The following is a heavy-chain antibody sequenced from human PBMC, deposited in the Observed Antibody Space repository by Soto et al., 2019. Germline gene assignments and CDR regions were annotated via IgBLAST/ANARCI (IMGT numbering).Heavy chain of an antibody. D-gene: IGHD2-15*01. CDR3: AKATDIVVVVAAMVY. CDR1: GFTFSSYA. J-gene: IGHJ4*02. V-gene: IGHV3-23*01. Sequence: EVQLLESGGGLVQPGGSLRLSCAASGFTFSSYAMSWVRQAPGKGLEWVSAISGSGGSTYYADSVKGRFTISRDNSKNKLYRQMNRLRAEDTAVYYCAKATDIVVVVAAMVYWGQGTLVTVSS. CDR2: ISGSGGST.